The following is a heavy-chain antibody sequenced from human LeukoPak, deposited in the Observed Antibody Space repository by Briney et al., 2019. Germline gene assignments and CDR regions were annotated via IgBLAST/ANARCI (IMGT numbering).Heavy chain of an antibody. J-gene: IGHJ4*02. CDR3: ARDQLTYCSSTSCYEIPPG. V-gene: IGHV3-48*01. CDR1: GFTFSSYS. Sequence: GGSLRLSCAASGFTFSSYSMNWVRQAPGKGLEWASYISSSSSTIYYADSVKGRFTISRDNAKNSLYLQMNSLRAEDTAVYYCARDQLTYCSSTSCYEIPPGWGQGTLVTVSS. CDR2: ISSSSSTI. D-gene: IGHD2-2*01.